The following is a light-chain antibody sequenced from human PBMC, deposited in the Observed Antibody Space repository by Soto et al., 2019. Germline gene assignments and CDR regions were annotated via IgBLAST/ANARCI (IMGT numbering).Light chain of an antibody. Sequence: AIQLTQSPSSLSASVGDRVTITCRASQGLGSDLAWFQQKPGKTPKLLIYAASTLESGVPSGFSGSGSGTEFTLTISNLQPEDSATYYCQQFHTYPRTFGQGTKVEVK. CDR2: AAS. J-gene: IGKJ1*01. CDR3: QQFHTYPRT. V-gene: IGKV1-13*02. CDR1: QGLGSD.